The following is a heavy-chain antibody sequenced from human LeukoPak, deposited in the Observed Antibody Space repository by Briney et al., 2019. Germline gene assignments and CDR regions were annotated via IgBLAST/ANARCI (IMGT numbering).Heavy chain of an antibody. CDR1: GFTFSIYS. CDR2: IYSGGST. Sequence: GRSLRLSCAASGFTFSIYSMNWVRQAPGKGLEWVSVIYSGGSTYYADSVKGRFTISRDNSKNTLYLQMNSLRAEDTAVYYCARAQWLVGFDPWGQGTLVTVSS. D-gene: IGHD6-19*01. J-gene: IGHJ5*02. V-gene: IGHV3-53*01. CDR3: ARAQWLVGFDP.